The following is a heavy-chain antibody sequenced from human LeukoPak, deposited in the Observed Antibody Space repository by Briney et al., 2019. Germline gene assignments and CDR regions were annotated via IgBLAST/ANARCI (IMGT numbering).Heavy chain of an antibody. D-gene: IGHD3-3*01. CDR3: ARRLSLRFDAFAV. J-gene: IGHJ3*01. CDR2: ISTDGSST. V-gene: IGHV3-74*01. Sequence: GGSLRLSCAASGFTFSNYWMHWVRQAPGKGLVWVSRISTDGSSTNYADSVKGRFTISRDTSKNTLLFQMNSLRGDDTALYFCARRLSLRFDAFAVWGPGTVVTVSS. CDR1: GFTFSNYW.